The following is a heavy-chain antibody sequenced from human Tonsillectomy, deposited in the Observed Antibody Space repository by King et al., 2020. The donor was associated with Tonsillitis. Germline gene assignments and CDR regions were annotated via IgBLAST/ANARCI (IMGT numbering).Heavy chain of an antibody. CDR3: TIRSRP. D-gene: IGHD2-2*01. J-gene: IGHJ4*02. CDR2: IKSKTDDRTI. CDR1: GLPFTDAW. V-gene: IGHV3-15*01. Sequence: VQLVESGGGLVKPGGSLRLSCAVSGLPFTDAWMSWVRQAPGKGLEWVSRIKSKTDDRTIDYAGSVKDRFTSSRDDSKSTLYLQMDSLKPDDTAMYYCTIRSRPGGQGTLHSVSS.